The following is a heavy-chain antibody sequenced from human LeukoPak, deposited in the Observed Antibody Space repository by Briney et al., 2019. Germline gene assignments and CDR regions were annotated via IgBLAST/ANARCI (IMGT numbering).Heavy chain of an antibody. J-gene: IGHJ5*02. V-gene: IGHV4-38-2*02. CDR2: IYHSGST. CDR3: ARDSGTTGEVKFDP. CDR1: GYSISSGYY. Sequence: SSETLSLTCTVSGYSISSGYYWGWIRQPPGKGLEWIGSIYHSGSTYYNPSLKSRVTISVDTSKNQFSLNLISVTAADTAVYYCARDSGTTGEVKFDPWGQGTLVTVSS. D-gene: IGHD3-10*01.